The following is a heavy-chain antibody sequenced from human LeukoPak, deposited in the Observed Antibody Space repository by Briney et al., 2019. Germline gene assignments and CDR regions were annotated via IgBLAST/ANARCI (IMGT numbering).Heavy chain of an antibody. D-gene: IGHD6-6*01. CDR2: ISSSSSYI. J-gene: IGHJ6*02. V-gene: IGHV3-21*01. Sequence: GGSLRLSCAASGFTFSSYSMNWVREAPGKGLEWVSSISSSSSYIYYADSVKGRFTISRDNAKNSLYLQMNSLRAEDTAVYYCARFATSSSEYYYGMDVWGQGTTVTVSS. CDR3: ARFATSSSEYYYGMDV. CDR1: GFTFSSYS.